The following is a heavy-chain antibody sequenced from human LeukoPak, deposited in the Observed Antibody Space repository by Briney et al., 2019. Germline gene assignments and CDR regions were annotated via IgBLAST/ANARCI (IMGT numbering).Heavy chain of an antibody. CDR3: ARVSPFDWLDYYYMDV. Sequence: SETLSLTCTVSGGSISSSSYYWGWIRQPPGKGLEWTGSIYYSGSTYYNPSLKSRVTISVDTSKNQFSLKLSSVTAADTAVYYCARVSPFDWLDYYYMDVWAKGPRSPSP. CDR1: GGSISSSSYY. CDR2: IYYSGST. D-gene: IGHD3-9*01. V-gene: IGHV4-39*07. J-gene: IGHJ6*03.